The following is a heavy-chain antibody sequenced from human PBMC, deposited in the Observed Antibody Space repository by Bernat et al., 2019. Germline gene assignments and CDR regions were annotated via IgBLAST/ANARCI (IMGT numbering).Heavy chain of an antibody. CDR1: GGSISSSSYY. V-gene: IGHV4-39*01. D-gene: IGHD6-6*01. CDR2: IYYRGST. Sequence: QLQLQVSGPGLVKPSETLSLTCTVSGGSISSSSYYWGWIRQPPGKGLERIGSIYYRGSTYYNPSLKSRVTISVDTSKNQFSLKLSSVTAADKAVYYCAMAARRGAFDIWGQGTMVTVSS. J-gene: IGHJ3*02. CDR3: AMAARRGAFDI.